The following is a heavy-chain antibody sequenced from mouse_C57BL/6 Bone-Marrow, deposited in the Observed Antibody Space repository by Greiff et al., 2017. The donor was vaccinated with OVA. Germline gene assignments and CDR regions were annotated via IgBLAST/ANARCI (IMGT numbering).Heavy chain of an antibody. CDR1: GSTFPDYY. Sequence: VQLKQSGAELVRPGASVQLSCKASGSTFPDYYLNWVKPRPGQGLEWIARIYPGSGNTYYNEKFKGKATLTAEKSSSTAYMQLSSLTSEDSAVYFCARRKLGAMDYWGQGTSVTVSS. D-gene: IGHD4-1*01. CDR2: IYPGSGNT. J-gene: IGHJ4*01. V-gene: IGHV1-76*01. CDR3: ARRKLGAMDY.